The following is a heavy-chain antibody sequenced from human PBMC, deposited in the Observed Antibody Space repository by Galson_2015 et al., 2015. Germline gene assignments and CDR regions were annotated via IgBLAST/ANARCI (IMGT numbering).Heavy chain of an antibody. CDR3: ARGYCSGGSCRRYYYYYMDV. J-gene: IGHJ6*03. Sequence: SVKVSCKASGYTFTSYGISWVRQAPGQGLEWMGWISAYNGNKNYAQKLQGRVTMTTDTSTSTAYMELRSLRSDDTAVYYCARGYCSGGSCRRYYYYYMDVWGKGTTVTVSS. CDR1: GYTFTSYG. D-gene: IGHD2-15*01. CDR2: ISAYNGNK. V-gene: IGHV1-18*01.